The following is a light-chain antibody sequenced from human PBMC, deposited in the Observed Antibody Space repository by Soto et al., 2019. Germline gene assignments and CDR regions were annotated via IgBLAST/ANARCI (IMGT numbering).Light chain of an antibody. V-gene: IGLV2-14*01. CDR3: SSYTTSRTLHVV. J-gene: IGLJ2*01. Sequence: QSALTQPASVSGSPGQSITISCTGTSSDVGGYNYVSWYQQHPGKAPKLMIYDVSNRPSGVSNSFSGSKSGNTASLTISGLQAEDEADYYCSSYTTSRTLHVVFGGGTKLTVL. CDR1: SSDVGGYNY. CDR2: DVS.